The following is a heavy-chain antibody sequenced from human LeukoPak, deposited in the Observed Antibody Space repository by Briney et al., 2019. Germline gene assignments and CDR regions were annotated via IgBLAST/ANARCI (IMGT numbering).Heavy chain of an antibody. V-gene: IGHV1-8*01. J-gene: IGHJ5*02. D-gene: IGHD3-10*01. Sequence: ASVKVSCKASGYTFTSYDISWVRQATGQGLEWMGCMNPNSGNTGYAQKFQGRVTMTRNTSISTAYMELSSLRSEDTAVYYCARHYYGSGSYYHNWFDPWGQGTLVTVSS. CDR3: ARHYYGSGSYYHNWFDP. CDR1: GYTFTSYD. CDR2: MNPNSGNT.